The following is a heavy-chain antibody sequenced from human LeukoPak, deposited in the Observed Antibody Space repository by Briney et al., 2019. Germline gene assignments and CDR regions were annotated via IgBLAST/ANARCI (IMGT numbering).Heavy chain of an antibody. D-gene: IGHD5-18*01. V-gene: IGHV3-13*01. CDR2: VASGFHA. Sequence: GGSLRLSCTASGFTLGSHDMHWVRQIPGQGLEWVAAVASGFHAFFADSVQGRFTVSREDARNSLYLQMNSLRAGDTAVYYCVREARGYHYTYFDYWGQGTLVTVSS. CDR3: VREARGYHYTYFDY. J-gene: IGHJ4*02. CDR1: GFTLGSHD.